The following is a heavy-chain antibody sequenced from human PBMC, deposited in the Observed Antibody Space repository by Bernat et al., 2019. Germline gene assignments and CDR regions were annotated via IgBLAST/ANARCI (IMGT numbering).Heavy chain of an antibody. J-gene: IGHJ5*01. CDR2: INYSVGT. V-gene: IGHV4-34*01. CDR1: GGSFSGYY. D-gene: IGHD6-6*01. Sequence: QVQLQQWGAGLLKPSETLSLTCSVYGGSFSGYYWSWIRQPPGKGLEWIGEINYSVGTDYNPSLKSRVTISVDTSKNQFTLKLTSVTAADTAVYYCARGGIADRLASWGQGTLVTVSS. CDR3: ARGGIADRLAS.